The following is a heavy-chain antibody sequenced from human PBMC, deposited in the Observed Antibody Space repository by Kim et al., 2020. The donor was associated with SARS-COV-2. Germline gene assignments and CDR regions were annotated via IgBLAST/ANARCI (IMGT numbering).Heavy chain of an antibody. CDR1: GFTFSSYA. D-gene: IGHD3-10*01. V-gene: IGHV3-30*04. CDR3: ARDLDYYGSGYGMDV. CDR2: ISYDGSNK. Sequence: FAASGFTFSSYAMHWVRQAPGKGLEWVAVISYDGSNKYYADSVRGRFTISRDNSKNTLYLQMNSLRAEDTAVYYCARDLDYYGSGYGMDV. J-gene: IGHJ6*01.